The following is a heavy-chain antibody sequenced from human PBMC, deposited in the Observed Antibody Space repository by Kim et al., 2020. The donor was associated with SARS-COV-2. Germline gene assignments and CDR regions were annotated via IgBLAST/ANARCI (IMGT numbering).Heavy chain of an antibody. Sequence: GESLKISCKGSGYSFTSYWISWVRQMPGKGLEWMGRIDPSDSYTNYSPSFQGHVTISADKSISTAYLQWSSLKASDTAMYYCARYRVYYDSSGYSHHDAFDIWGQGTMVTVSS. D-gene: IGHD3-22*01. CDR2: IDPSDSYT. J-gene: IGHJ3*02. V-gene: IGHV5-10-1*01. CDR1: GYSFTSYW. CDR3: ARYRVYYDSSGYSHHDAFDI.